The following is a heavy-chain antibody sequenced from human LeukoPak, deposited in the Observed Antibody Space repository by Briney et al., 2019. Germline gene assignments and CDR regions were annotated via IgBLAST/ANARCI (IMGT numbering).Heavy chain of an antibody. V-gene: IGHV3-21*01. J-gene: IGHJ6*02. CDR3: ARLRRSGWPTGMDV. CDR2: ISSSSSYI. Sequence: GGSLRLSCAASGFTFSSYSMNWVRQAPGKGLEWVSSISSSSSYIYYADSVKGRFTISRANAKNSLYLQMNSLRAEDTAVYYCARLRRSGWPTGMDVWGQGTTVTVSS. CDR1: GFTFSSYS. D-gene: IGHD6-19*01.